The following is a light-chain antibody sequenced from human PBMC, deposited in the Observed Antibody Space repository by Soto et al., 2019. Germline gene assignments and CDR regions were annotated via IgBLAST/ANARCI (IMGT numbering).Light chain of an antibody. J-gene: IGKJ1*01. CDR1: QGLSTW. CDR3: QQANSIPWT. Sequence: DIQLTQSPSSVSASVGDRVTITCRASQGLSTWLAWYQQRPGKAPKLLIYGTSTLQDGVPSRFSGIRSGPDFTLTINGLQPEDFATYYWQQANSIPWTFGQGTKVEI. V-gene: IGKV1-12*01. CDR2: GTS.